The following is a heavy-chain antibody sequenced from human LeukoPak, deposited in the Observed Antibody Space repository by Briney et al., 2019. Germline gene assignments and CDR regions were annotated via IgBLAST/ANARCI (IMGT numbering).Heavy chain of an antibody. CDR1: GGSFSGYY. CDR3: RKALPDSSGYYPFDY. CDR2: INHSGST. V-gene: IGHV4-34*01. Sequence: SETLSLTCAVYGGSFSGYYWSWIRQPPGKGLEWIGEINHSGSTNYNPSLKSRVTISVDTSKNQFSLKLSSVTAADTAVYYCRKALPDSSGYYPFDYWGQGTLVTVSS. D-gene: IGHD3-22*01. J-gene: IGHJ4*02.